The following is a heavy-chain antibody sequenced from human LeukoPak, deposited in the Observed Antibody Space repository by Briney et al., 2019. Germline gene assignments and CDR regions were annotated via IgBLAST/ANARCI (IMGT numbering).Heavy chain of an antibody. J-gene: IGHJ4*02. D-gene: IGHD3-10*01. V-gene: IGHV1-24*01. CDR2: FDPEDGET. CDR3: ATDHRVRGVAEFDY. Sequence: GASVKVSCKVSGYTLTELSMHWVRQAPGKGLEWMGGFDPEDGETIYAQKFQGRVTMTEDTSTDTAYTELSSLRSEDTAVYYCATDHRVRGVAEFDYWGQGTLVTVSS. CDR1: GYTLTELS.